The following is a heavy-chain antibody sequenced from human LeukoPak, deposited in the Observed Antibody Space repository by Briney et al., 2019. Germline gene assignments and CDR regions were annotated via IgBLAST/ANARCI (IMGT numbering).Heavy chain of an antibody. Sequence: GASVKVSCKASGGTFSCYAISWVRQAPGQGLEWMGGIIPIFGTANYAQKFQGRVTITTDESTSTAYMELSSLRSEDTAVYYCARPIVGATLDAFDIWGQGTMVTVSS. V-gene: IGHV1-69*05. CDR3: ARPIVGATLDAFDI. CDR1: GGTFSCYA. CDR2: IIPIFGTA. D-gene: IGHD1-26*01. J-gene: IGHJ3*02.